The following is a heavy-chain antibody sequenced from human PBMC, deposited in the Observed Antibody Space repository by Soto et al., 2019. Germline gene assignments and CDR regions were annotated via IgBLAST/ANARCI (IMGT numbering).Heavy chain of an antibody. CDR2: INAGNGNT. J-gene: IGHJ3*02. CDR1: GYTFTSYA. Sequence: GASVKVSCKASGYTFTSYAMHWVRQAPGQRLEWMGWINAGNGNTKYSQKFQGRVTITRDTSASTAYMELSSLRSEDTAVYYCARDDSLVVVNAPGIWGQGTMVTVSS. D-gene: IGHD2-21*01. CDR3: ARDDSLVVVNAPGI. V-gene: IGHV1-3*01.